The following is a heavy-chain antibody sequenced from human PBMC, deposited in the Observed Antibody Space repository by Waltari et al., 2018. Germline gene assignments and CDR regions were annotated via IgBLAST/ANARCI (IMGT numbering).Heavy chain of an antibody. J-gene: IGHJ2*01. CDR1: GYTFTSYA. CDR3: ARDGGEGSGSYYGWYFDL. Sequence: QVQLVQSGAEVKKPGASVKVSCKASGYTFTSYAMHWVRQAPGQRLEWMGWINAGNGNTKYAQKFQGRVTITRDTAASTAYMGLSSLKSEDTAGYYCARDGGEGSGSYYGWYFDLWGRGTLVTVSS. D-gene: IGHD1-26*01. V-gene: IGHV1-3*01. CDR2: INAGNGNT.